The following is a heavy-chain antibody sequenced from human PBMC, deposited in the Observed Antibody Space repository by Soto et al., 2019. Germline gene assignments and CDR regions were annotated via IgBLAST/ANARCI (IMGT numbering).Heavy chain of an antibody. Sequence: PSETLSLTCTVSGGSISSSSYYWGWIRQPPGKGLEWIGSIYYSGSTYYNPSLKSRVTISVDKSKNQFSLKLSSVTAADTAVYYCATLPPRIVVALLPIPTWGQGIQVTVSS. CDR1: GGSISSSSYY. J-gene: IGHJ5*02. V-gene: IGHV4-39*07. CDR3: ATLPPRIVVALLPIPT. CDR2: IYYSGST. D-gene: IGHD2-21*01.